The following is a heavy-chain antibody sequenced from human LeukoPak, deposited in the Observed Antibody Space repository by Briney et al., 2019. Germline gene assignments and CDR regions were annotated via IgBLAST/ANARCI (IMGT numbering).Heavy chain of an antibody. J-gene: IGHJ6*02. V-gene: IGHV3-64*01. CDR2: ISSNGGST. CDR1: GFTFSTYA. Sequence: GGSLRLSCAASGFTFSTYARHWVRQAPGKGLEYVSAISSNGGSTYYANSVKGRFTISRDNSKNTLYLQMGSLRAEDMAVYYCARVGYTSYYYYGMDVWGQGPTVTVSS. D-gene: IGHD6-13*01. CDR3: ARVGYTSYYYYGMDV.